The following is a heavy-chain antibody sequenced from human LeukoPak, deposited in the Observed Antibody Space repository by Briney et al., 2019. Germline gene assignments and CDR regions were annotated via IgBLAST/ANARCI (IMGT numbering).Heavy chain of an antibody. CDR3: ASQMGGTPISPDAFDI. CDR2: ISGSGSST. CDR1: GFTFSNYA. V-gene: IGHV3-23*01. D-gene: IGHD3-16*01. Sequence: GGSLRLSCAASGFTFSNYAISWVRQAPGKGLEWVSAISGSGSSTYFADSVKGRFTISRDNSKNTVDLQMNSLRAEDTAVYYCASQMGGTPISPDAFDIWGQGTMVTVSS. J-gene: IGHJ3*02.